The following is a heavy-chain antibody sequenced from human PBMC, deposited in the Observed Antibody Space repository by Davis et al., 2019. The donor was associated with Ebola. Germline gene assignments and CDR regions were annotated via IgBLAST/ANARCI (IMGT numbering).Heavy chain of an antibody. D-gene: IGHD3-3*01. CDR2: INPNSGGT. Sequence: AASVKVSCKASGYTFTSYAMHWVRQAPGQRLEWMGRINPNSGGTNYAQKFQGRVTMTRDTSISTAYMELSRLRSDDTAVYYCARGGSAEWLLYYYYGMDVWGKGTTVTVSS. V-gene: IGHV1-2*06. CDR1: GYTFTSYA. CDR3: ARGGSAEWLLYYYYGMDV. J-gene: IGHJ6*04.